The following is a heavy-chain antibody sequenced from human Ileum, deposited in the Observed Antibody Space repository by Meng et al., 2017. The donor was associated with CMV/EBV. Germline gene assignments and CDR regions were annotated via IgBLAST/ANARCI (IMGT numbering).Heavy chain of an antibody. D-gene: IGHD3-22*01. J-gene: IGHJ4*02. CDR2: IYGGATT. Sequence: GESLKISCEASGFTFTSYAMTWVRQAPGKGLEWVSLIYGGATTYYADSVKGRFSISRDNSKNTVSLQMNSLRAEDTAVYYCARGFYDSRGYTIYWGQGTLVTVSS. CDR3: ARGFYDSRGYTIY. CDR1: GFTFTSYA. V-gene: IGHV3-53*01.